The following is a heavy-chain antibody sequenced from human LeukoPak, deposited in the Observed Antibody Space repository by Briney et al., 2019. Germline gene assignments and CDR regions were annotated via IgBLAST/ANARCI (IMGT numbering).Heavy chain of an antibody. CDR2: INHSGST. CDR3: ASLGYHRGVGY. D-gene: IGHD2-2*01. CDR1: GGSFSGYY. Sequence: SETLSLTCAVYGGSFSGYYWSWIRQPPGKGLEWIGEINHSGSTNYNPSLKSRVTISVDTSKNQFSLKLSSVTAADTAVYYCASLGYHRGVGYWGQGTLVTVSS. J-gene: IGHJ4*02. V-gene: IGHV4-34*01.